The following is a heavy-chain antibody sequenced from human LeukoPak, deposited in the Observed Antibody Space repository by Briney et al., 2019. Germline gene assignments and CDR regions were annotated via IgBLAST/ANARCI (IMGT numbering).Heavy chain of an antibody. CDR2: INSDGSST. Sequence: GGSLRLSCAASGFTFSSYWMHWVRQAPGKGLVWVSRINSDGSSTSAADSVKGRFTISRDNAKNTLYLQMNSLRAEDTAVYYCARDRKYYDFWSGAYYYYYYMDVWGKGTTVTVSS. V-gene: IGHV3-74*01. CDR3: ARDRKYYDFWSGAYYYYYYMDV. J-gene: IGHJ6*03. D-gene: IGHD3-3*01. CDR1: GFTFSSYW.